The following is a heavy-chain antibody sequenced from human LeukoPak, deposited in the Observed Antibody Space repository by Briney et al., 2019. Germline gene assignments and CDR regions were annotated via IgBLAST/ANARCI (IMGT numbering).Heavy chain of an antibody. CDR2: TNQDGSEK. CDR1: GSTFSSYW. D-gene: IGHD2-8*02. V-gene: IGHV3-7*03. CDR3: AGGWCPHCYGMGV. J-gene: IGHJ6*04. Sequence: GGSLRLSCAASGSTFSSYWMTWVRQAPGKGLEWVANTNQDGSEKYYVDSVKGRFIISRDNAKNSLYLQMSSLRAEDTAVYYCAGGWCPHCYGMGVWGKGTTVTVSS.